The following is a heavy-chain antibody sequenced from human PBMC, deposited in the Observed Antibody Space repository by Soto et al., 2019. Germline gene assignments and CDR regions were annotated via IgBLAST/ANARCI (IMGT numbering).Heavy chain of an antibody. CDR3: ASTKGSSSSEFDY. Sequence: KPSETLSLTCAVSGGSISSGGYSWSWIRQPPGKGLEWIGYIYHSGSTYYNPSLKSRVTISVDRSKNQFSLKLSSVTAADTAVYYCASTKGSSSSEFDYWGQGTLVTVSS. CDR1: GGSISSGGYS. J-gene: IGHJ4*02. D-gene: IGHD6-6*01. CDR2: IYHSGST. V-gene: IGHV4-30-2*01.